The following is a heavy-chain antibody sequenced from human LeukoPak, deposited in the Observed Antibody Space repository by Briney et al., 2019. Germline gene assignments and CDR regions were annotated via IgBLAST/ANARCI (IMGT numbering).Heavy chain of an antibody. D-gene: IGHD2-15*01. CDR2: INSDGSTT. J-gene: IGHJ6*03. V-gene: IGHV3-74*01. CDR3: AKNGDRGAYCSGGSCYPYYYYNMDV. Sequence: GGSLRLSCAASGFTFSRYSMNWVRQGPGKGLVWVSRINSDGSTTNYADSVKGRFTISRDNAKNTLYLQMNSLRAEDTAIYYCAKNGDRGAYCSGGSCYPYYYYNMDVWGKGTTVTISS. CDR1: GFTFSRYS.